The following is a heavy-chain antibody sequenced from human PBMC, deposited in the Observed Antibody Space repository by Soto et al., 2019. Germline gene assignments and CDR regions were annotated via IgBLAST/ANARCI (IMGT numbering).Heavy chain of an antibody. CDR2: INHSGST. D-gene: IGHD3-10*01. Sequence: SETLSLTCAVYGGSFIGYYWSWILQPPWKGLEWIGEINHSGSTNYNPSLKSRVTISVDTSKNQFSLKLSSVTAADTAVYYCARCAPSMVRGVIKGFYWFDPWGQGTLVTVSS. V-gene: IGHV4-34*01. CDR1: GGSFIGYY. CDR3: ARCAPSMVRGVIKGFYWFDP. J-gene: IGHJ5*02.